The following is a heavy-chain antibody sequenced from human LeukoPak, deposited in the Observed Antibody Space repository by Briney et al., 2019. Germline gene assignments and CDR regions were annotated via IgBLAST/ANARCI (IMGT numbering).Heavy chain of an antibody. Sequence: GGSLLLSCAASGFTFSSYSMNWVRQAPGKGLEWVSYISSSSSTIYYADSVKGRFTISRDNAKNSLYLQMNSLRAEDTAVYYCARDRDVTYYYDSSGYYRDYWGQGTLVTVSS. CDR2: ISSSSSTI. V-gene: IGHV3-48*01. D-gene: IGHD3-22*01. J-gene: IGHJ4*02. CDR3: ARDRDVTYYYDSSGYYRDY. CDR1: GFTFSSYS.